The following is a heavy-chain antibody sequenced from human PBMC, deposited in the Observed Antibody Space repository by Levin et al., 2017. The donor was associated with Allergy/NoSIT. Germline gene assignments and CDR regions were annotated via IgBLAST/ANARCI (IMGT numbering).Heavy chain of an antibody. CDR1: GFTFGDYA. D-gene: IGHD2-21*01. J-gene: IGHJ6*03. CDR2: IRGKAYGGTR. CDR3: TRAPPGMLTDYAYCGGDSYYMDV. Sequence: GGSLRLSCTASGFTFGDYAMTWFRQAPGKGLEWVGFIRGKAYGGTRDYGASVKGRFTISRDDSKSIAFLQMNSLKTEDTAVYYWTRAPPGMLTDYAYCGGDSYYMDVWGKGTTVTVSS. V-gene: IGHV3-49*03.